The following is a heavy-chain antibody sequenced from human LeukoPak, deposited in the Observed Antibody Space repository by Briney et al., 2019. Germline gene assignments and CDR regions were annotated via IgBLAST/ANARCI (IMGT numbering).Heavy chain of an antibody. CDR1: GYSISSGYY. J-gene: IGHJ2*01. CDR2: IYHSGST. CDR3: ARLDYYDSSGYFGWYFDL. D-gene: IGHD3-22*01. Sequence: SETLSLTCAVSGYSISSGYYWGWIRQPPGKGLEWIGSIYHSGSTYYNPSLKSRVTISVDTSKNQFSLKLSSVTAAGTAVYYCARLDYYDSSGYFGWYFDLWGRGTLVTVSS. V-gene: IGHV4-38-2*01.